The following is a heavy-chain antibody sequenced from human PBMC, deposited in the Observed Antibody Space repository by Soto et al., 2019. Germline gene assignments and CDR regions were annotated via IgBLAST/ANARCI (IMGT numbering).Heavy chain of an antibody. CDR3: AKVANYYGSESYYSH. V-gene: IGHV3-23*01. J-gene: IGHJ1*01. Sequence: EVQLLESGGGLVQPGGSLRLSCAASGVTFNSYAMRWVRQAPGKGLGWGSAISGSGGSTYYADTVKGRLTISRDNSQNKVYLQRDSLRAEDSAAYSCAKVANYYGSESYYSHWGQGTLVTVSS. CDR2: ISGSGGST. D-gene: IGHD3-10*01. CDR1: GVTFNSYA.